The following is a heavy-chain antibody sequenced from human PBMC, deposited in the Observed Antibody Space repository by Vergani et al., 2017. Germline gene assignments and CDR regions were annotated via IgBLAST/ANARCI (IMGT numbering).Heavy chain of an antibody. CDR2: IKQEGSEK. D-gene: IGHD1-1*01. CDR3: AREGPLYNWNHFDY. J-gene: IGHJ4*02. V-gene: IGHV3-7*01. Sequence: EVQLVESGGGLVQPGGSLRLSCAASGFTFSSYWMSWVRQAPGKGLEWVAKIKQEGSEKDYLDSVKCRFTISRDNAKNSRYLQMNSLRAEDTAVYYCAREGPLYNWNHFDYWGQGTLVTVSS. CDR1: GFTFSSYW.